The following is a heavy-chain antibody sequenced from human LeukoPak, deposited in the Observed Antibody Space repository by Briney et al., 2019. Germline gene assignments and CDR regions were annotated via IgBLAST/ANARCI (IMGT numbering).Heavy chain of an antibody. CDR2: INHSGGT. Sequence: SETLSLTCAVYGGSFSDNYWSWIRQPPGEGLEWIGEINHSGGTNYNPSLKSRVTISQDTSKNQFFLKLYFVTAVDTAVYYCARGRWDVRFQNWGQGTLVTVSS. J-gene: IGHJ1*01. CDR1: GGSFSDNY. V-gene: IGHV4-34*01. D-gene: IGHD4-23*01. CDR3: ARGRWDVRFQN.